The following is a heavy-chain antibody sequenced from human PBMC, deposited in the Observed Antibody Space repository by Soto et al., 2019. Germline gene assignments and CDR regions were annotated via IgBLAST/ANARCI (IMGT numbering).Heavy chain of an antibody. V-gene: IGHV3-30*18. CDR3: VKDGNEYNSGWYAPSHDC. CDR2: IAYDGSNK. Sequence: HLVDSGGGVVQPGRSLRLSCAASGFTFSNYGMHWVRQAPGKGLEWVAVIAYDGSNKYYSDSVKGRFTISRDNSNNTLFLQMNSLRPEDTAVYFCVKDGNEYNSGWYAPSHDCWGQGTLVTVSS. J-gene: IGHJ4*02. CDR1: GFTFSNYG. D-gene: IGHD6-19*01.